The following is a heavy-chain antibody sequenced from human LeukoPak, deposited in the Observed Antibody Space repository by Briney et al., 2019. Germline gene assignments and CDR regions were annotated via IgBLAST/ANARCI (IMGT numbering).Heavy chain of an antibody. CDR3: ARHLGMSTMDY. CDR1: GGSISSRSNY. J-gene: IGHJ4*02. CDR2: FFYSGST. Sequence: SETLSLTCTVSGGSISSRSNYWGWIRQSPGKGLEWIGNFFYSGSTYYNPSLKSRVTISVDTSKNQSSLNLRSVTAADTAVYYCARHLGMSTMDYWGQGTQVTVSS. V-gene: IGHV4-39*01. D-gene: IGHD5/OR15-5a*01.